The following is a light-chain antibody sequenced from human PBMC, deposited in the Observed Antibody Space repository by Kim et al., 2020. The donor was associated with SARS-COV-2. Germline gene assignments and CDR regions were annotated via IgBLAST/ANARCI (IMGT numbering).Light chain of an antibody. Sequence: EIVLTQSPVTLSLSPGESATLSCRASQSIGSSLAWYQHKPGQAPRLLIYDAFNRDTGIPARFSGSGSGTDFTLTISSLEPEDFAVYYCQQRSNWYTFGQGTKLEI. CDR3: QQRSNWYT. CDR1: QSIGSS. CDR2: DAF. J-gene: IGKJ2*01. V-gene: IGKV3-11*01.